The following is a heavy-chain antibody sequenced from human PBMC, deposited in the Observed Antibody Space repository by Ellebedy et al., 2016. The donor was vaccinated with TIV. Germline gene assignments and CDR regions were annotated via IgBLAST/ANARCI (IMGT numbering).Heavy chain of an antibody. Sequence: SETLSLTXAVYGGSFSGYYWSWIRQPPGKGLEWIGEINHSGSTNYNPSLKSRVTISVDTSKNQFSLKLSSVTAADTAVYYCARMGSNLTRGNFDYWGQGTLVTVSS. J-gene: IGHJ4*02. CDR1: GGSFSGYY. CDR3: ARMGSNLTRGNFDY. CDR2: INHSGST. D-gene: IGHD2-15*01. V-gene: IGHV4-34*01.